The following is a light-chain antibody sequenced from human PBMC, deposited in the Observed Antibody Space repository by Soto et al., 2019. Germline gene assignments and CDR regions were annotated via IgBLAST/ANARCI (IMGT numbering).Light chain of an antibody. CDR3: QQYNNWPPVIT. J-gene: IGKJ5*01. Sequence: EIVLTQSPDTLSLSPLARASLXGRTSQSVSSSLAWYQQKPGQAPRLLIYGTSTRATGIPARFSGSGSGTEFTLTISSLQSEDFAVYYCQQYNNWPPVITFGQGTRLEIK. CDR1: QSVSSS. CDR2: GTS. V-gene: IGKV3-15*01.